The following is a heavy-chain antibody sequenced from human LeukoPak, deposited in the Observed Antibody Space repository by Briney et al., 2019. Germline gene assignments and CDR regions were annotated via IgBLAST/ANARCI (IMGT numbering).Heavy chain of an antibody. CDR3: ARGHSSSWYWFDP. CDR1: GGSFSGYY. Sequence: SETLSLTCAVYGGSFSGYYWSWIRQPPGKGLEWIGYIYYSGSTNYNPSLKSRVTISVDTSKNQFSLKLSSVTAADTAVYYCARGHSSSWYWFDPWGQGTLVTVSS. CDR2: IYYSGST. V-gene: IGHV4-59*01. J-gene: IGHJ5*02. D-gene: IGHD6-13*01.